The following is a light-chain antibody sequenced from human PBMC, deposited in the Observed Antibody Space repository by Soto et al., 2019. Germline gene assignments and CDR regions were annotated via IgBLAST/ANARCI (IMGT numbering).Light chain of an antibody. CDR3: QQRSNWQIT. CDR2: DAS. CDR1: QSVGPY. J-gene: IGKJ5*01. Sequence: EIVLTHSPGTLSLSPGGGASLSWRASQSVGPYLAWYQQKPGQAPRLLIYDASNRATGIPARFSGSGSGTDFTLTISSLEPEDFAVYYCQQRSNWQITFGQGTRLEIK. V-gene: IGKV3-11*01.